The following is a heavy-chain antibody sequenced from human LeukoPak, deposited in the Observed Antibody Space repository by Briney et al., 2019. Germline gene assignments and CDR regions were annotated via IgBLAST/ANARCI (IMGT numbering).Heavy chain of an antibody. CDR2: INHSGST. D-gene: IGHD2-2*01. J-gene: IGHJ3*02. V-gene: IGHV4-34*01. CDR1: GGSFSGYY. Sequence: SETLSLTCAVYGGSFSGYYWSWIRQPPGKGPEWIGEINHSGSTNYNPSLKSRVTMSVDTSKNQFSLKLSSVTAADTAVYYCARAPLYCSSTSCHPAAFDIWGQGTMVTVSS. CDR3: ARAPLYCSSTSCHPAAFDI.